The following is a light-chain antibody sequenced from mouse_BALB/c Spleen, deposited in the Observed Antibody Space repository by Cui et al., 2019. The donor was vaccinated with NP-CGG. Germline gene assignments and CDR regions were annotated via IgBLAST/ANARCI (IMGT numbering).Light chain of an antibody. CDR2: GTN. CDR1: TGAVTTSNY. V-gene: IGLV1*01. Sequence: QAVLNHHSALTTSPGETVTLTCRSSTGAVTTSNYANWVQEKPDHLFTGLIGGTNNRAPGVPARFSGSLIGDKAALTITGAQTEDEAIYFCVLWYSNHWVFGGGTKLTVL. CDR3: VLWYSNHWV. J-gene: IGLJ1*01.